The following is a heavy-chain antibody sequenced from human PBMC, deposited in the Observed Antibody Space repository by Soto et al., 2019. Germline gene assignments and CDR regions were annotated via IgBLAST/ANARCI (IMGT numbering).Heavy chain of an antibody. CDR2: IYWDDDK. J-gene: IGHJ4*02. V-gene: IGHV2-5*02. Sequence: GSGPTLVNPTQTLTLTCTFSGFSLSTSGVGVGWIRQPPGKALEWLALIYWDDDKRYSPSLKSRLTITKDTSKNQVVLTMTNMDPVDTATYYCAHRRRYYDSSGYYYLDYWGQGTLVTVSS. CDR3: AHRRRYYDSSGYYYLDY. D-gene: IGHD3-22*01. CDR1: GFSLSTSGVG.